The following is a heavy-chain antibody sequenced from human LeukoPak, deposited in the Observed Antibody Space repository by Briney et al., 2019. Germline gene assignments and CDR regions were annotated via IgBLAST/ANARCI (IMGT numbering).Heavy chain of an antibody. CDR3: AKGDDHLPIEY. CDR2: IKYDGSEK. CDR1: GFSFSTTW. D-gene: IGHD5-24*01. Sequence: GGSLRLSCAASGFSFSTTWMTWVRQAPGKGLEWVANIKYDGSEKYYADSLKGRFTLSRDNARNSLYLQMNSLRAEDTAVYYCAKGDDHLPIEYWGQGTLVTVSS. V-gene: IGHV3-7*01. J-gene: IGHJ4*02.